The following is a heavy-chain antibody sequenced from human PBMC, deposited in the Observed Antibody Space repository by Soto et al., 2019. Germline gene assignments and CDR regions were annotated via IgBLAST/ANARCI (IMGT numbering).Heavy chain of an antibody. Sequence: EVQLLESGGGLVQPGGSLRLSCAAFVFTFSSYAMSWVRQAPGKGLEWVSSISNNGGTTYYGDSVKGRFTISRDNSKNTLYLQMNSLRAEDTAVYYCARGGAYNGPSDPWGQGTLVTVSS. CDR1: VFTFSSYA. CDR2: ISNNGGTT. J-gene: IGHJ5*02. D-gene: IGHD1-1*01. CDR3: ARGGAYNGPSDP. V-gene: IGHV3-23*01.